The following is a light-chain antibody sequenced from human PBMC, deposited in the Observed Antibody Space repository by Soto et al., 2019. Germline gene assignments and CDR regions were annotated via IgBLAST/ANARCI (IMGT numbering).Light chain of an antibody. CDR2: SNN. V-gene: IGLV1-44*01. CDR3: AVWDDSLNGHV. CDR1: SSNIGSNT. Sequence: QSVLTQPPSASGTPGQRVTISCSGSSSNIGSNTVNWYQQLPGTAPKLLIYSNNQRPSGVPDRFSGSKSGTSASLAISGLQSEYEADYYCAVWDDSLNGHVFGTGTKLTVL. J-gene: IGLJ1*01.